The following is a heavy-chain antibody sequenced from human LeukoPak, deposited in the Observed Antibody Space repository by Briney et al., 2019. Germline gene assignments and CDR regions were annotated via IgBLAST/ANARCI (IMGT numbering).Heavy chain of an antibody. Sequence: GGSLRLSCAASGFTFSSYAMSWVRQAPGKGLEWVSAISGSGGSTYYADYVKGRFTISRDNSKNTLYLQMNSLRAEDTAVYYCAKRRGYYYDSSGYYRYWGQGTLVTVSS. CDR1: GFTFSSYA. CDR3: AKRRGYYYDSSGYYRY. V-gene: IGHV3-23*01. D-gene: IGHD3-22*01. J-gene: IGHJ4*02. CDR2: ISGSGGST.